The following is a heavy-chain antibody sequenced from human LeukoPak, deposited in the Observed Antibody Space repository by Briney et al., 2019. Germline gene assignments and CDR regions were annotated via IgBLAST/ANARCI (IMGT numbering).Heavy chain of an antibody. CDR2: IIPIFGTA. V-gene: IGHV1-69*05. J-gene: IGHJ4*02. CDR1: GGTFSSYA. Sequence: GASVKVSCKDSGGTFSSYAISWVRQAPGQGLEWMGRIIPIFGTANYAQKFQGRVTITTDESTSTAYMELSSLRSEDTAVYYCARVRPFAEAFDYWGQGTLVTVSS. D-gene: IGHD1-14*01. CDR3: ARVRPFAEAFDY.